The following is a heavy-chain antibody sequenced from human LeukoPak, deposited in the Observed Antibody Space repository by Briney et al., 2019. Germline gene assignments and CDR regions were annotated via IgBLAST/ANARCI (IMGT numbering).Heavy chain of an antibody. CDR3: ARDATRLAWYFDY. J-gene: IGHJ4*02. D-gene: IGHD4-17*01. CDR1: GGTFSSYT. CDR2: IIPILGIA. Sequence: SVKVSCKASGGTFSSYTISWVRQAPGQGLEWMGRIIPILGIANYAQKFQGRVTITADKPTSTAYMELSSLRSEDTAVYYCARDATRLAWYFDYWGQGTLVTVSS. V-gene: IGHV1-69*04.